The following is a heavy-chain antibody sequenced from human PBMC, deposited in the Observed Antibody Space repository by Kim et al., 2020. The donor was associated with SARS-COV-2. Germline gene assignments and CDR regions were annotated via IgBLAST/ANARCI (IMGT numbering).Heavy chain of an antibody. CDR1: SGSISSSSYY. CDR3: ARVSVGASCAFDI. D-gene: IGHD1-26*01. J-gene: IGHJ3*02. CDR2: IYYSGST. V-gene: IGHV4-39*01. Sequence: SETLSLTCTVSSGSISSSSYYWGWIRQPPGKGLEWIGSIYYSGSTYYNPSLKSRVTISVDTSKNQFSLKLSSVTAADTAVYYCARVSVGASCAFDIWGQGTMVTVSS.